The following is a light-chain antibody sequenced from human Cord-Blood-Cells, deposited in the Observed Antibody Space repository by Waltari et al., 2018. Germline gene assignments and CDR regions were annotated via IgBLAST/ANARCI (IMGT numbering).Light chain of an antibody. V-gene: IGLV2-11*01. CDR2: DVS. J-gene: IGLJ3*02. Sequence: QSALTQPRPVSGSPGQSVTIPCTGTSRDVGGLNYVSWYQQHPGKAPNLMIYDVSKRPSGVPDRFSGSKSGNTASLTISGLQAEDEADYYCCSYAGSYNWVFGGGTKLTVL. CDR1: SRDVGGLNY. CDR3: CSYAGSYNWV.